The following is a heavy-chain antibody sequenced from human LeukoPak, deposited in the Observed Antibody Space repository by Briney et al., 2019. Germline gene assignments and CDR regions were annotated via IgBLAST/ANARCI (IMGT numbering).Heavy chain of an antibody. J-gene: IGHJ4*02. D-gene: IGHD3-9*01. Sequence: ASVKVSCKASGYTFTGYYMHWVRQAPGQGLEWMGWINPNSGGTNYAQKFQGRVTMTRDTSISTAYMELSRLRSDDTAVYYCARDFYDISTGYHPGYWGQGTLVTVSS. CDR2: INPNSGGT. CDR3: ARDFYDISTGYHPGY. CDR1: GYTFTGYY. V-gene: IGHV1-2*02.